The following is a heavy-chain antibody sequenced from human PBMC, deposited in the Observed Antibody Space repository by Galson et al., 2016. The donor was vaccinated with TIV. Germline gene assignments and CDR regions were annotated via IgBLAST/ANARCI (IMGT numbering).Heavy chain of an antibody. CDR3: ARDRTLPGYYNNGMDV. V-gene: IGHV6-1*01. J-gene: IGHJ6*02. D-gene: IGHD1/OR15-1a*01. CDR2: TYYRSKWYN. Sequence: CAISGDSVSSNSAWNWIRQSPSRGLEWLGRTYYRSKWYNDYALSVKSRITINPDTPKNQFSLQLNSMTPEDTAVYYCARDRTLPGYYNNGMDVWGQGTTVTVSS. CDR1: GDSVSSNSA.